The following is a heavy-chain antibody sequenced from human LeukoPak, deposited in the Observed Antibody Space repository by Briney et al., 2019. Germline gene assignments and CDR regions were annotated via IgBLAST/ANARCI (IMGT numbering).Heavy chain of an antibody. CDR2: IWYDGSNK. CDR1: GFTFSSYG. Sequence: GRSLRLSCAASGFTFSSYGMHWVRQAPGKGLEWVAVIWYDGSNKYYADSVKGRFTISRDNSKNTLYLQMNSLRAEDTAVYYCAREDSSGWTCPRGAFDIWGQGTMVTVSS. CDR3: AREDSSGWTCPRGAFDI. D-gene: IGHD6-19*01. V-gene: IGHV3-33*01. J-gene: IGHJ3*02.